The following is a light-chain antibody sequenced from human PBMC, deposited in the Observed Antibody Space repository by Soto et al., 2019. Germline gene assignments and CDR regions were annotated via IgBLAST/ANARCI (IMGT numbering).Light chain of an antibody. J-gene: IGKJ2*01. CDR3: HQYGSKPYT. Sequence: EIVLTQSPGTISVSPGVRVTLSCRASQTITASYLAWYHQSPGQAPRLLIYGISIRAPGIPDRFSGSGSGSEFTLTIDSLESEDFGVFFCHQYGSKPYTFGQGT. CDR1: QTITASY. V-gene: IGKV3-20*01. CDR2: GIS.